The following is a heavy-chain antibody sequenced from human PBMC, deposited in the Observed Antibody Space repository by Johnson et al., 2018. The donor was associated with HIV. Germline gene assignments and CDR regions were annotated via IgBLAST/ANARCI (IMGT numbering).Heavy chain of an antibody. CDR1: GFTFSSYG. V-gene: IGHV3-30*02. Sequence: VQVVESGGGVVQPGGSLRLSCAASGFTFSSYGMHWVRQAPGKGLEWVAFIRYDGSNKYYADSVKGRFTISRDNSKNTLYLQMNSLRAEDTAVYYCARGEYVWGSFDVFDIWGQGTMVTVSS. CDR3: ARGEYVWGSFDVFDI. CDR2: IRYDGSNK. J-gene: IGHJ3*02. D-gene: IGHD3-16*01.